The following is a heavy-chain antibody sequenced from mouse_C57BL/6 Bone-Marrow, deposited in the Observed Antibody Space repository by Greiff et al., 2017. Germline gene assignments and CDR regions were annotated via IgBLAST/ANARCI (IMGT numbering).Heavy chain of an antibody. CDR1: GYTFTSYW. CDR3: ARSRTAQATCRAMDY. V-gene: IGHV1-64*01. J-gene: IGHJ4*01. Sequence: QVQLQQPGAELVKPGASVKLSCKASGYTFTSYWMHWVKQRPGQGLEWIGMIHPNSGSTNYNEKFKSKATLTVDKSSSTAYMQLSSLTSEDSAVYYCARSRTAQATCRAMDYWGQGTSVTVSS. CDR2: IHPNSGST. D-gene: IGHD3-2*02.